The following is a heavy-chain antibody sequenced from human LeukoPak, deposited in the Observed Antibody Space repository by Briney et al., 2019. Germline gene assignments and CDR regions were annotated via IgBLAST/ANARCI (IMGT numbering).Heavy chain of an antibody. J-gene: IGHJ4*02. CDR3: ARGVRGYCSSTSCYREDY. CDR1: GVSFSGYY. CDR2: INHSGST. V-gene: IGHV4-34*01. Sequence: SETLSLTCAVYGVSFSGYYWSWIRQPPGKGLEWIGEINHSGSTNYNPSLKSRVTISVDTSKNQFSLKLSSVTAADTAVYYCARGVRGYCSSTSCYREDYWGQGTLVTVSS. D-gene: IGHD2-2*02.